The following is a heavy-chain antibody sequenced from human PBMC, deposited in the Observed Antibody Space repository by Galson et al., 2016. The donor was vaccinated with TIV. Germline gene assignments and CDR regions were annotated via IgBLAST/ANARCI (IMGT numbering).Heavy chain of an antibody. V-gene: IGHV1-69*13. CDR2: IIPIFGTA. CDR3: ARRSAAITIFGVDYYYGMDV. J-gene: IGHJ6*02. D-gene: IGHD3-3*01. Sequence: SVKVSCKASGGTFSSYAISWVRQAPGQGLEWMGGIIPIFGTANYAQKFQGRVTITADESTSTAYMELSSLISEDTAVYYCARRSAAITIFGVDYYYGMDVWGQGTTVTVSS. CDR1: GGTFSSYA.